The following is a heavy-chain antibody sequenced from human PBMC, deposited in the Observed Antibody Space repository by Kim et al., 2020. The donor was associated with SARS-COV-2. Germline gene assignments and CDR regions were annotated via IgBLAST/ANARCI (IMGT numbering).Heavy chain of an antibody. CDR3: ASNNQRGYFDY. J-gene: IGHJ4*02. D-gene: IGHD3-10*01. CDR2: IIPIYGTA. Sequence: SVKVSCKASGGTFSSYAISWVRQAPGQGLEWMGGIIPIYGTANYAQKFPGRVTNTADQSTSTAYMELSSLRYEDTAVYYCASNNQRGYFDYWGQGTLVTVSS. V-gene: IGHV1-69*13. CDR1: GGTFSSYA.